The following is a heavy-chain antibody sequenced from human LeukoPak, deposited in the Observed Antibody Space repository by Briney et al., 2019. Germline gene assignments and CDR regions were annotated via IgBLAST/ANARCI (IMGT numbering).Heavy chain of an antibody. V-gene: IGHV3-30*18. D-gene: IGHD4-17*01. J-gene: IGHJ6*02. CDR3: AKDLLTVTTEHYYYYYGMDV. CDR1: GFTFSSYG. Sequence: GRSLRLSCAASGFTFSSYGMHWVRQAPGKGLEWVAVISYDGSNKYYADSVKGRFTIPRDDSKNTLYLQMNSLRAEDTAVYYCAKDLLTVTTEHYYYYYGMDVWGQGTTVTVSS. CDR2: ISYDGSNK.